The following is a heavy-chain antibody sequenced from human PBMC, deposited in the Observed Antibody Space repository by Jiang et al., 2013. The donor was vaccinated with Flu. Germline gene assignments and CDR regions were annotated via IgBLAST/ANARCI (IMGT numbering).Heavy chain of an antibody. CDR1: GFSLSTSGMC. V-gene: IGHV2-70*01. CDR3: ARIREGGCSTYYFDY. CDR2: IDWDDDK. Sequence: KPTQTLTLTCTFSGFSLSTSGMCVSWIRQPPGKALEWLALIDWDDDKYYSTSLKTRLTISKDTSKNQVVLTMTNMDPVDTATYYCARIREGGCSTYYFDYWGQGTLVTVSS. D-gene: IGHD3-16*01. J-gene: IGHJ4*02.